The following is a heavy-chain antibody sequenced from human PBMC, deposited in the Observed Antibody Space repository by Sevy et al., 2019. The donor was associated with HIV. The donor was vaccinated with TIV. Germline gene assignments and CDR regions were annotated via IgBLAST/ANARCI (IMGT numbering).Heavy chain of an antibody. CDR2: SSSSSSYI. Sequence: GGSLRLSCAASGFTFSSYSMNWVRQAPGNGLEWVSSSSSSSSYIYYADSVKGRFTISRDNAKNSLYLQMNSLRAEDTAVYYCARDIGWGGYSYGSDAFDIWGQGTMVTVSS. CDR1: GFTFSSYS. J-gene: IGHJ3*02. D-gene: IGHD5-18*01. CDR3: ARDIGWGGYSYGSDAFDI. V-gene: IGHV3-21*01.